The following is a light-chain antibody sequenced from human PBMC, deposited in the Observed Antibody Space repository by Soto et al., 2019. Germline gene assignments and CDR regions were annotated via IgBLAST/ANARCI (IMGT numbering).Light chain of an antibody. Sequence: DIQVTQSPSFVSASVGDRITITCRASQDISNWLAWYQQHPGKAPKLLIYGASSLHSGVPSRFSGSGSGTEFTLTISGLQPEDFATYYCQQADSFARFGQGTK. CDR1: QDISNW. CDR2: GAS. J-gene: IGKJ1*01. V-gene: IGKV1-12*01. CDR3: QQADSFAR.